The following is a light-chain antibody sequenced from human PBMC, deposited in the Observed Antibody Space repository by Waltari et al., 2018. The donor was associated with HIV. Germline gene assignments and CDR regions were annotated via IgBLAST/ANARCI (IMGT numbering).Light chain of an antibody. CDR3: QSSDISGNYWV. J-gene: IGLJ2*01. CDR1: KLPKQY. CDR2: KDR. V-gene: IGLV3-25*03. Sequence: SYGLTQPPSVSVSPGQTATITCSGDKLPKQYGYWYQQKPGHAPVMVIYKDRERPSGIPARFSGSSSATTATLTISGVQPEDEADYYCQSSDISGNYWVLGGGTKLTVL.